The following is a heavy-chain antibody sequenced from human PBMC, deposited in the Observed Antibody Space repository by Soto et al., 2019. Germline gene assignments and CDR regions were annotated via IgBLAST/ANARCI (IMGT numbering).Heavy chain of an antibody. J-gene: IGHJ5*02. V-gene: IGHV1-18*01. CDR2: ISAYNGNT. D-gene: IGHD2-2*01. CDR1: GYTFTSYG. Sequence: ASVKVSCKASGYTFTSYGISWVRQAPGQGLEWMGWISAYNGNTNYAQKLQGRVTMTTDTSTSTAYMELRSLRSDDTAVYYCARDVGWCSSTSCQPRAWFDPWGQGTLVTVSS. CDR3: ARDVGWCSSTSCQPRAWFDP.